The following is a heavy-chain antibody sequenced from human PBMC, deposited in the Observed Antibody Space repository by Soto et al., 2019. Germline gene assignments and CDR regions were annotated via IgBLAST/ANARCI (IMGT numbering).Heavy chain of an antibody. J-gene: IGHJ4*02. CDR2: ISGSGGYI. CDR3: AKGPSSGWYYFDY. CDR1: GFTLSTYA. V-gene: IGHV3-23*01. D-gene: IGHD6-19*01. Sequence: EVQMLESGGGLVQPGGSLRLSCAASGFTLSTYAMNWVRQAPGKGLECVSVISGSGGYIYYADSVKGRFTISRDNSKNTVYLQMSSLRAEDTAVYYCAKGPSSGWYYFDYWGQGTLVTVSS.